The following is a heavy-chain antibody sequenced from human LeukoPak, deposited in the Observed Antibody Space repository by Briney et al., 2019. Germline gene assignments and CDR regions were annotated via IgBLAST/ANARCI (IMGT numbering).Heavy chain of an antibody. CDR1: GFTFTGHS. CDR3: ARGAHKRDDYGGFFDY. J-gene: IGHJ4*02. V-gene: IGHV3-30*04. D-gene: IGHD4-23*01. Sequence: GGSLRLSCVASGFTFTGHSMHWVRQAPGKGLEWVAVVGNDEKTIFYADSLKGRFTISRDNSKNTLYVQMNSLRAEDTAVYYCARGAHKRDDYGGFFDYWGQGTLVTVSS. CDR2: VGNDEKTI.